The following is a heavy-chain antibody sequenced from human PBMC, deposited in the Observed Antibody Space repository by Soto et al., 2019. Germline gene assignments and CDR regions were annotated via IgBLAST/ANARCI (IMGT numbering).Heavy chain of an antibody. D-gene: IGHD4-17*01. CDR3: AKSDHGDSESTFDY. CDR2: SGST. CDR1: GGSISSYF. Sequence: PSETLSLTCTVSGGSISSYFWTWIRQPPGKGLEWIASSGSTNYNPSLESRVTISVDMSKNQFSLKLSSVSAADTAMYYCAKSDHGDSESTFDYWGQGTLVTVSS. J-gene: IGHJ4*02. V-gene: IGHV4-59*01.